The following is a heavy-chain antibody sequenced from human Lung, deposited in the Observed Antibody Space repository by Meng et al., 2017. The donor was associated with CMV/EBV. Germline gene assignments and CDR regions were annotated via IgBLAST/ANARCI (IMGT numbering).Heavy chain of an antibody. Sequence: FIFSNYGMSLVRQAPGKGLEWLALISYDGNDYYYADSGKGRFTISRDNSKNTVVLQMNSLRGEDTAVYYCSRGGPGMRFVEWFSFDFWGQGALVTVSS. J-gene: IGHJ4*02. CDR1: FIFSNYG. CDR2: ISYDGNDY. V-gene: IGHV3-30*03. CDR3: SRGGPGMRFVEWFSFDF. D-gene: IGHD3-3*01.